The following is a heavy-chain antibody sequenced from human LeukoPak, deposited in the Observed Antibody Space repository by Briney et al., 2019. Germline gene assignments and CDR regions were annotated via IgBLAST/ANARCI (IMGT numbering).Heavy chain of an antibody. CDR2: ISAYNGNT. CDR1: GYTFTSYG. D-gene: IGHD3-22*01. Sequence: GASVKVSYKASGYTFTSYGISWVRQAPGQGLEWMGWISAYNGNTNYAQKLQGRVTMTTDTSTSTAYMELRSLRSDDTAVYYCARAGDYYDSSGYVYFDYWGQGTLVTVSS. CDR3: ARAGDYYDSSGYVYFDY. V-gene: IGHV1-18*01. J-gene: IGHJ4*02.